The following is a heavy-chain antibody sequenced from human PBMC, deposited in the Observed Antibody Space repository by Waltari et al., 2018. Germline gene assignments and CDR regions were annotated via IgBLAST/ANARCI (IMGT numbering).Heavy chain of an antibody. Sequence: EVQLVESGGGLVQPGGSLRVSCVASGFTFMNYWMSWVRQAPGKGLEWLASIVKDGGEEYDVDSVKGRFTVSRNNATNSLHLHMDSLRVEDTAIYYCARDSAPYSNYADAIDIWGQGTMVIVSS. D-gene: IGHD4-4*01. CDR1: GFTFMNYW. J-gene: IGHJ3*02. CDR3: ARDSAPYSNYADAIDI. CDR2: IVKDGGEE. V-gene: IGHV3-7*01.